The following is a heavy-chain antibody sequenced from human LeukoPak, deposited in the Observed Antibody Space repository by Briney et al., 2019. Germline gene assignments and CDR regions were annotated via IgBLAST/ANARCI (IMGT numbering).Heavy chain of an antibody. J-gene: IGHJ4*02. CDR3: AKVGVPASKYYFDY. Sequence: GGSLRLSCAASGFTFNSYWMTWVRQAPGKGLEWVSAISGSGGSTYYADSVKGRFTISRDNSKNTLYLQMNSLRAEDTAVYYCAKVGVPASKYYFDYWGQGTLVTVSS. V-gene: IGHV3-23*01. CDR1: GFTFNSYW. D-gene: IGHD2-2*01. CDR2: ISGSGGST.